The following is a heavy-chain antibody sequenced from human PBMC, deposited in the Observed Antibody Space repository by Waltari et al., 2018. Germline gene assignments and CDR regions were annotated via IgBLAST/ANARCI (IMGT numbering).Heavy chain of an antibody. D-gene: IGHD3-10*01. CDR2: IIPILGIA. J-gene: IGHJ5*02. CDR1: GGTFSTYT. V-gene: IGHV1-69*02. CDR3: ARGRRFGELTGFDP. Sequence: QVQLVQSGAEVKKPGSSVKVSCKASGGTFSTYTISWVRQAPGQGLEWMGRIIPILGIANYAQKFQGRVTITADKSTSTAYMELSSLRSEDTAVYYCARGRRFGELTGFDPWGQGTLVTVSS.